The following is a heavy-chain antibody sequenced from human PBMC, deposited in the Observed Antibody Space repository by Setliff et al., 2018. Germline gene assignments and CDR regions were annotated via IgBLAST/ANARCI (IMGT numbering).Heavy chain of an antibody. J-gene: IGHJ6*02. Sequence: GASVKVSCKASGYTFTSYDINWVRQATGQGLEWMGWMNPNSGNTGYAQKFQGRVTMTRDTSASTAYMELSSLRSEDTAVYYCARGPRITIFGVVSLSLYGMDVWGQGTTVTVSS. D-gene: IGHD3-3*01. CDR3: ARGPRITIFGVVSLSLYGMDV. CDR1: GYTFTSYD. V-gene: IGHV1-8*02. CDR2: MNPNSGNT.